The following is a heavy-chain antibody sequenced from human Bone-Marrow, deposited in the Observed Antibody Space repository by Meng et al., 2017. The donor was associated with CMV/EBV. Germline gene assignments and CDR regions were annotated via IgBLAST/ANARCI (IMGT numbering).Heavy chain of an antibody. CDR3: ARAVGAGKGWFDP. Sequence: SQTLSLTCAISGDSVSSDSPAWQWIRQSPSRGLEWLGRTYYRSKWGTDYGVSVKSRITITSDTSKNQFSLHLNSVTPEDTAFYYCARAVGAGKGWFDPWGQGTLVTVSS. D-gene: IGHD1-26*01. CDR1: GDSVSSDSPA. J-gene: IGHJ5*02. V-gene: IGHV6-1*01. CDR2: TYYRSKWGT.